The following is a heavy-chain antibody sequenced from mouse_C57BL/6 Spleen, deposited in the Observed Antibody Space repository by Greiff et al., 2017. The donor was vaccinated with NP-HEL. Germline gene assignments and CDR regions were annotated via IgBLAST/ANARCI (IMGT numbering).Heavy chain of an antibody. J-gene: IGHJ2*01. CDR1: GYTFTSYG. CDR2: IYPRSGNT. CDR3: ARSYYYGSSYRFDY. Sequence: QVQLNESGAELARPGASVKLSCKASGYTFTSYGISWVKQRTGQGLEWIGEIYPRSGNTYYNEKFKGKATLTADKSSSTAYMELRSLTSEDSAVYFCARSYYYGSSYRFDYWGQGTTLTVSS. D-gene: IGHD1-1*01. V-gene: IGHV1-81*01.